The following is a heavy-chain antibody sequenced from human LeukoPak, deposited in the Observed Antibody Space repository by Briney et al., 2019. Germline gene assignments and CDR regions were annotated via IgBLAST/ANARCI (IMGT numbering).Heavy chain of an antibody. CDR2: IYQSGTT. Sequence: SETLSLTCTVSGASISSNTYYWSWIRQTPGKGLEWIGYIYQSGTTYYNPSLKSRVSISVDRSENQFSLRLSSVTAADTAVYYCAREGQQLEGYDYWGQGTLVTVSS. CDR3: AREGQQLEGYDY. D-gene: IGHD6-13*01. V-gene: IGHV4-30-2*01. J-gene: IGHJ4*02. CDR1: GASISSNTYY.